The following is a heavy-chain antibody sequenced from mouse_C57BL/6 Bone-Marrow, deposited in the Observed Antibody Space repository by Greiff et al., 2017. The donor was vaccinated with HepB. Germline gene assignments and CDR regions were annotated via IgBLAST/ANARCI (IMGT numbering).Heavy chain of an antibody. V-gene: IGHV1-52*01. CDR3: ARGVTTRAMDY. Sequence: QVQLKQPGAELVRPGSSVKLSCKASGYTFTSYWMHWVKQRPIQGLEWIGNIDPSDSETHYNQKFKDKATLTVDKSSSTAYMQLSSLTSEDSAVYYCARGVTTRAMDYWGQGTSVTVSS. CDR1: GYTFTSYW. D-gene: IGHD2-2*01. CDR2: IDPSDSET. J-gene: IGHJ4*01.